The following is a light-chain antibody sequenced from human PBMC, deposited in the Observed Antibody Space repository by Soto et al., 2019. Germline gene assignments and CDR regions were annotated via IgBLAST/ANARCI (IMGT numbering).Light chain of an antibody. J-gene: IGLJ1*01. Sequence: QSVLTQPASVSGSPGQSITISCAGTSSDIGGYNFVSWYQQHPGKAPKVMIFEVSKRPSGVSNRFSGSKSGNTASLTISGLQADDEADYYCFSYTSTTTNVFGTGTKLTVL. CDR2: EVS. CDR1: SSDIGGYNF. CDR3: FSYTSTTTNV. V-gene: IGLV2-14*01.